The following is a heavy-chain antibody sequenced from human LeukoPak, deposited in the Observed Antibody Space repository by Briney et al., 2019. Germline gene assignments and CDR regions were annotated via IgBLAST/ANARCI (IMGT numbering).Heavy chain of an antibody. V-gene: IGHV3-33*01. CDR2: IWYDGSNK. CDR1: GFTFSSYG. J-gene: IGHJ6*02. CDR3: ARDQVRRGGDYYGMDV. Sequence: GRSLRLSCAASGFTFSSYGMHWVRQAPGKGLEWVAVIWYDGSNKYYADSVKGRFTISRDNSKNTLYLQKNSPRAEDTAVYYCARDQVRRGGDYYGMDVWGQGTTVTVSS. D-gene: IGHD2-21*01.